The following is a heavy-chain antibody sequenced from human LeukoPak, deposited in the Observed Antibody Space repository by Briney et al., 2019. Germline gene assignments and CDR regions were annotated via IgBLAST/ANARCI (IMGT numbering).Heavy chain of an antibody. J-gene: IGHJ4*02. CDR1: GFTFSSYS. Sequence: GGSLRLPCAASGFTFSSYSMNWVRQAPGKGLEWVSSISSSSSYIYYADSVKGRFTISRDNSKNTLYLQMNSLRAEDTAVYYCAKNEDIVVVPAATLFDYWGQGTLVTVSS. CDR3: AKNEDIVVVPAATLFDY. V-gene: IGHV3-21*01. D-gene: IGHD2-2*01. CDR2: ISSSSSYI.